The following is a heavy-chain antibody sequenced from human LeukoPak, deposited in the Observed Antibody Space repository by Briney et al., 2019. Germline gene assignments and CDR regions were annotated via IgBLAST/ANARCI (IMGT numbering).Heavy chain of an antibody. J-gene: IGHJ6*03. CDR1: GASMSRDNW. V-gene: IGHV4-4*02. CDR3: ARVRGVQQLSSLPWGVLYMDV. CDR2: INHSGST. Sequence: PSGTLSLTCAVSGASMSRDNWWSWVRQPPGKGLEWIGEINHSGSTNYNPSLKSRVTISVDTSNNQFSLQLSSVTAADTAVYYCARVRGVQQLSSLPWGVLYMDVWGKGTTVTVSS. D-gene: IGHD6-13*01.